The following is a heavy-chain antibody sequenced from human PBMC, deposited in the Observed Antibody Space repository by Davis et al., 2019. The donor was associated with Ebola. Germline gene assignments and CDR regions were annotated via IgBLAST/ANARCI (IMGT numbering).Heavy chain of an antibody. J-gene: IGHJ6*02. CDR3: AKDPSLGYSYGYYYYYGMDV. Sequence: PGGSLRLSCAASGFTASSNYMSWVRQAPGKGLEWVSASSGSGGSTYYADSVKGRFTISRDNSKNTLYLQMNSLRAEDTAVYYCAKDPSLGYSYGYYYYYGMDVWGQGTTVTVSS. D-gene: IGHD5-18*01. CDR1: GFTASSNY. CDR2: SSGSGGST. V-gene: IGHV3-23*01.